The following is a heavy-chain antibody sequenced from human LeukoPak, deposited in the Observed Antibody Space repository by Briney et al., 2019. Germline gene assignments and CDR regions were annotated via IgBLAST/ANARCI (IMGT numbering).Heavy chain of an antibody. D-gene: IGHD5-12*01. CDR2: IWYDGSNK. Sequence: PGGSLRLSCAASGFTFSSYGMHWVRQAPGKGLEWVAVIWYDGSNKYYADSVKGRFTTSRDNSKNTLYLQMNSLRAEDTAVYYCASYSGYDASFDYWGQGTLVTVSS. J-gene: IGHJ4*02. CDR1: GFTFSSYG. CDR3: ASYSGYDASFDY. V-gene: IGHV3-33*01.